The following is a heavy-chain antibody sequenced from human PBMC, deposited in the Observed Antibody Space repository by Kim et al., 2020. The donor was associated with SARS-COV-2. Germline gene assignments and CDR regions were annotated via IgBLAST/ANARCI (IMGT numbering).Heavy chain of an antibody. CDR2: ISSSGSYI. D-gene: IGHD6-13*01. CDR1: GFTFSDYY. Sequence: GGSLRLSCAASGFTFSDYYMTWIRQAPGKGLEWLAYISSSGSYIVYADSVKGRFSISRDNAKKSLYLQMNSLRAEDTAVYYCARVSSGSSSWYWFDAWGQGTLFTVSS. CDR3: ARVSSGSSSWYWFDA. V-gene: IGHV3-11*05. J-gene: IGHJ5*02.